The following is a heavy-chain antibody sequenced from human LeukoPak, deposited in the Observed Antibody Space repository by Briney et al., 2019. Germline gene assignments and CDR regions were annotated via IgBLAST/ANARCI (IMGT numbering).Heavy chain of an antibody. CDR3: AREGYSSFDV. V-gene: IGHV3-21*01. J-gene: IGHJ6*04. Sequence: GGSLRLSCSASGFTFSSYSMNWVRQAPGKGLEWVSSISSSSSYIYYADSVKGRFTISRDNAKNSQYLQMNSLRAEDTAVYYCAREGYSSFDVWGKGTTVTVSS. CDR1: GFTFSSYS. CDR2: ISSSSSYI. D-gene: IGHD6-13*01.